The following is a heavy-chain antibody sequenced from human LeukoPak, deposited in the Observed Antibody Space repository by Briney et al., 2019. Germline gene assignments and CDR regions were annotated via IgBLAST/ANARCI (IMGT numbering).Heavy chain of an antibody. CDR3: ARTGRRGYLDF. D-gene: IGHD1-14*01. CDR1: GASISDYY. CDR2: LLFRGTA. J-gene: IGHJ2*01. V-gene: IGHV4-4*09. Sequence: SETLSLTCNVSGASISDYYWSWVRQSPEKGLEWIASLLFRGTAHYNPSLRSRVAISDDTSNNQFFLRLTSVTTTDTAVYYCARTGRRGYLDFWGRGTLVTVSS.